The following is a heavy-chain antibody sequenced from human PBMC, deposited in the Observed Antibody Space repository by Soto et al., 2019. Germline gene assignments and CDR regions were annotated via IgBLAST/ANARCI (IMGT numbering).Heavy chain of an antibody. V-gene: IGHV5-51*01. J-gene: IGHJ6*02. CDR2: IYPGDSDT. CDR3: ARQSPTPGYYYFSYCMDV. D-gene: IGHD4-17*01. CDR1: GYIFTLYW. Sequence: PGESLKISCKASGYIFTLYWIGWVRQMPGKGLEWMGIIYPGDSDTRYSPSFQGQVTISADKSISTASLQWSSLKASDTAVYYCARQSPTPGYYYFSYCMDVWGQGTTVTVSS.